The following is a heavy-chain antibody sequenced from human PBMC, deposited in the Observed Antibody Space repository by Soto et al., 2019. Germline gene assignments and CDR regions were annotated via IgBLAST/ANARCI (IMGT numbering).Heavy chain of an antibody. D-gene: IGHD6-6*01. CDR1: GYSFITYG. Sequence: GASVKVSCKASGYSFITYGISWVRQAPGQGLEWMGWISTYNGNTNYAQKLQGRITMTTDTSTTTGYMELMSLRSDDTAVYYCARDRPTSSIRARDYYYAMDVWG. CDR2: ISTYNGNT. CDR3: ARDRPTSSIRARDYYYAMDV. V-gene: IGHV1-18*01. J-gene: IGHJ6*02.